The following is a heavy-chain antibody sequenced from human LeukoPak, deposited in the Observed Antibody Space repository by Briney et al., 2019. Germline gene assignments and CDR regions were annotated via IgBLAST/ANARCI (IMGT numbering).Heavy chain of an antibody. CDR2: ISPNIGGT. Sequence: ASAKVSCKASGYTFTGYSMHWVPQALGQGLEWMGWISPNIGGTNYAQKFQGRVTMTRDTSLSTAYMELSRLRSDDTAVYYCARQSSYGTYDAFDIWGQGTTVTVSS. J-gene: IGHJ3*02. V-gene: IGHV1-2*02. D-gene: IGHD5-18*01. CDR3: ARQSSYGTYDAFDI. CDR1: GYTFTGYS.